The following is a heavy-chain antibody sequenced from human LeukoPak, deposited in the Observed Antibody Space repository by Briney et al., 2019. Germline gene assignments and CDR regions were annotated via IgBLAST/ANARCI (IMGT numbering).Heavy chain of an antibody. Sequence: GGSLRLSCAASGFTVSSNYMSWVRKAPGKGLEWVSVIYSGGSTYYADSVKGRFTISRDNSKNTLYLQMNSLRAEDTAVYYCAKDSFRILDYWGQGTLVTVSS. D-gene: IGHD2-15*01. V-gene: IGHV3-53*01. CDR2: IYSGGST. CDR3: AKDSFRILDY. CDR1: GFTVSSNY. J-gene: IGHJ4*02.